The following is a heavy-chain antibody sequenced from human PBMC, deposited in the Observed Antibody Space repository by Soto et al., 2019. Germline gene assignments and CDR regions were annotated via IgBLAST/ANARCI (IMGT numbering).Heavy chain of an antibody. CDR1: GYTFTSYG. V-gene: IGHV1-18*01. J-gene: IGHJ6*02. D-gene: IGHD4-17*01. CDR2: ISAYNGNT. Sequence: QVQLVQSGAEVKKPGASVKVSCKASGYTFTSYGISWVRQAPGQGLEGMGWISAYNGNTNYAQKLQGRVTMTTDTSTSTAYMELRRLRSDDTAVYYCARDKSTVARGYYYYGMDVWGQGTTVTVSS. CDR3: ARDKSTVARGYYYYGMDV.